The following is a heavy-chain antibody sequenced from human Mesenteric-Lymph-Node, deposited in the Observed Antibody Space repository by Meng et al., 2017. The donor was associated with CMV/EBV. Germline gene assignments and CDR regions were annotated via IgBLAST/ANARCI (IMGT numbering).Heavy chain of an antibody. CDR1: GFTFGNYA. Sequence: GESLKISCAASGFTFGNYAMSWVRQAPGKGLEWVSVIYTANSGTRYADSVKGRFTISRDNSKNTLYLQMDSLRAEDTAVYYCAKDGRYFDWLGGFDYWGQGTLVTVSS. D-gene: IGHD3-9*01. CDR2: IYTANSGT. J-gene: IGHJ4*02. CDR3: AKDGRYFDWLGGFDY. V-gene: IGHV3-23*03.